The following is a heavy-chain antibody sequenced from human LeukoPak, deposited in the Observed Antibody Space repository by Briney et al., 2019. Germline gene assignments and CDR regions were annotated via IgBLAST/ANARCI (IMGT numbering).Heavy chain of an antibody. D-gene: IGHD1-26*01. CDR2: INHSGST. J-gene: IGHJ3*02. Sequence: KPSETLSLTCTVSGGSISSYYWSWIRQPPGKGLEWIGEINHSGSTNYNPSLKSRVTISVDTSKNQFSLKLSSVTAADTAVYYCARALAQPYSGSRRGAFDIWGQGTMVTVSS. CDR3: ARALAQPYSGSRRGAFDI. CDR1: GGSISSYY. V-gene: IGHV4-34*01.